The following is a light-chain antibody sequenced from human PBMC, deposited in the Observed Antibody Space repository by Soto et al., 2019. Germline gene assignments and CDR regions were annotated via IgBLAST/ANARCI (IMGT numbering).Light chain of an antibody. V-gene: IGKV3-15*01. Sequence: IVMTQSPATLSVAPGERVTFSCRASQGVSRKLAWYQHKPGQAPRLLISGASTGATGIPARFIGSVSGTEGTLTMRGVENEDASMYFCQKYDTSPYTFGQGTKVDIK. CDR2: GAS. CDR1: QGVSRK. CDR3: QKYDTSPYT. J-gene: IGKJ2*01.